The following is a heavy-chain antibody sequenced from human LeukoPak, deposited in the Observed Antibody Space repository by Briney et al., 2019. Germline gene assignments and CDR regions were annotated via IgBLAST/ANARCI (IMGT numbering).Heavy chain of an antibody. D-gene: IGHD3-10*01. CDR3: ATEMVRGFVLNYNHYGMDV. V-gene: IGHV1-69*13. CDR1: GGTFSSYA. J-gene: IGHJ6*02. CDR2: IIPIFGTA. Sequence: VKVSCKASGGTFSSYAISWVRQAPGQGLEWMGGIIPIFGTANYAQKFQGRVTITADESTSTAYMELSSLRSEDTAVYYCATEMVRGFVLNYNHYGMDVWGQGTPVTVSS.